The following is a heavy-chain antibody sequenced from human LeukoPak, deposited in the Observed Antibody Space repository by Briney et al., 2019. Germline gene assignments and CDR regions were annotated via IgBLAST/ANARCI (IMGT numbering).Heavy chain of an antibody. Sequence: GGSLRLSCAASGFTFSSYAMSWVRQPPGKGLEWVSAISGSGGSTYYADSVKGRFTISRDNSKNTLYLQMNSLRAEDTAVYYCAKVKGRHSSGWYYFDYWGQGTLVTVSS. CDR1: GFTFSSYA. CDR3: AKVKGRHSSGWYYFDY. CDR2: ISGSGGST. D-gene: IGHD6-19*01. J-gene: IGHJ4*02. V-gene: IGHV3-23*01.